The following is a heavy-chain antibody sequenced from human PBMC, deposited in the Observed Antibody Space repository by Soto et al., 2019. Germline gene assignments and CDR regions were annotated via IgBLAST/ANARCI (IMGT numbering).Heavy chain of an antibody. CDR3: ARTSLDCSSTSCYYYYYYGMDV. D-gene: IGHD2-2*01. Sequence: GESLKISCKGSGYSFTSYWIGWVRQMPGKGLEWMGIIYPGDSDTRYSPSFQGQVTISADKSISTAYLQWSSLKASGTAMYYCARTSLDCSSTSCYYYYYYGMDVWGQGTTVTVSS. J-gene: IGHJ6*02. CDR2: IYPGDSDT. V-gene: IGHV5-51*01. CDR1: GYSFTSYW.